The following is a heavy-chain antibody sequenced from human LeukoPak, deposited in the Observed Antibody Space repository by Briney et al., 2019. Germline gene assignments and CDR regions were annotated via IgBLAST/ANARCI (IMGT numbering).Heavy chain of an antibody. V-gene: IGHV1-18*01. D-gene: IGHD2-2*01. Sequence: GASVKVSCKTSNYTFTNNGITWVRQAPGQGLEWMGWISAYTGITSFAQKFQGRVTMTTDTSTSTAYMELRSLRSDDTAVYYCARDLIYTTSWYDHWGQGTLVTVSS. CDR2: ISAYTGIT. J-gene: IGHJ5*02. CDR3: ARDLIYTTSWYDH. CDR1: NYTFTNNG.